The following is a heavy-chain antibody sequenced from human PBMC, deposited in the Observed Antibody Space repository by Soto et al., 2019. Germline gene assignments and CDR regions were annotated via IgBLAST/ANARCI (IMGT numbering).Heavy chain of an antibody. CDR3: GKADCGGTLGFAE. CDR1: GFTFSSYG. V-gene: IGHV3-30*18. J-gene: IGHJ4*02. D-gene: IGHD4-17*01. CDR2: ISYDGSNK. Sequence: GGSLRLSCAASGFTFSSYGMHWVRQAPGKGLEWVAVISYDGSNKYYADSVKGRFTISRDNSKNTLYLQMNSLRAEDTAVYYCGKADCGGTLGFAEGGRGTLAPVSS.